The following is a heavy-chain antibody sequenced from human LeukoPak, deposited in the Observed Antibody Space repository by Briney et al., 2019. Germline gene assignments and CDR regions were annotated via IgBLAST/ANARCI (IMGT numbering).Heavy chain of an antibody. CDR2: IYHSGST. V-gene: IGHV4-38-2*01. CDR1: GYSISSGYY. J-gene: IGHJ4*02. Sequence: KPSETLSLTCAVSGYSISSGYYWGWIRQPPGKGLEWIGSIYHSGSTYYNPSLKSRVTISVDTSKNQFSLKLSSVTAADTAVYYCARGVASFDYWGQGTLVTVYS. CDR3: ARGVASFDY. D-gene: IGHD2-15*01.